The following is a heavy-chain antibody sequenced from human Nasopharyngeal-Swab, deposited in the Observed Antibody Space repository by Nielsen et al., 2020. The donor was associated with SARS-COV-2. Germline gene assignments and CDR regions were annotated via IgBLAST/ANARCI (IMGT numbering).Heavy chain of an antibody. D-gene: IGHD3-3*01. J-gene: IGHJ6*02. CDR3: ARCRITIFGVPYGMDV. CDR2: ISSSGSTI. V-gene: IGHV3-48*03. Sequence: GESLKISCAASGFTFSSYEMNWVRQAPGKGLEWVSYISSSGSTIYYADSVKGRFTISRDNAKNSLYLQMNSLRAEDTAVYYCARCRITIFGVPYGMDVWGQGTTVTVSS. CDR1: GFTFSSYE.